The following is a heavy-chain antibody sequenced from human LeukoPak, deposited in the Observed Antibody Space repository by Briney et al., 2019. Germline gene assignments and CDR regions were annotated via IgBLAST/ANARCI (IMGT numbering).Heavy chain of an antibody. V-gene: IGHV3-23*01. CDR2: ISGSGGST. CDR3: ARGRGGTYWLDY. CDR1: GFTFSSYG. D-gene: IGHD2-15*01. J-gene: IGHJ4*02. Sequence: GGTLRLSCAASGFTFSSYGMSWVRQAPGKGLEWVSAISGSGGSTYYADSVKGRFTISRDNSKNTLYLQMNSLRAEDTAVYYCARGRGGTYWLDYWGQGTLVTVSS.